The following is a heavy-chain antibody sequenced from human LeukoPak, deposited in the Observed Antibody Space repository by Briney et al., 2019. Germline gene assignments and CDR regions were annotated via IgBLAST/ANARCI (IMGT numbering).Heavy chain of an antibody. CDR2: IYYTGTT. CDR1: GGSISSSSYY. D-gene: IGHD3-9*01. Sequence: SETLSLTCTVSGGSISSSSYYWTWIRQIPGKGLEWIGYIYYTGTTNYNPLFESRATISVDTSKNQFSLKLTSVTAADTAVYFCARGEDFERYYLAYWGQGTLVTVSS. J-gene: IGHJ4*02. V-gene: IGHV4-61*01. CDR3: ARGEDFERYYLAY.